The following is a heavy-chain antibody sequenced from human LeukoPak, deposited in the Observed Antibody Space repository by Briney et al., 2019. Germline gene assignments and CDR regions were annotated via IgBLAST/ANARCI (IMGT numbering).Heavy chain of an antibody. CDR1: GFTFDDYA. J-gene: IGHJ4*02. Sequence: GGSLRLSCAASGFTFDDYAMHWVRQAPGKGLEWVSGISWNSGSIGYADSVKGRFTISRDNAKNSLYLQMNSLRAEDTALYYCASQNSGWANDYWGQGTLVTVSS. V-gene: IGHV3-9*01. CDR2: ISWNSGSI. CDR3: ASQNSGWANDY. D-gene: IGHD6-19*01.